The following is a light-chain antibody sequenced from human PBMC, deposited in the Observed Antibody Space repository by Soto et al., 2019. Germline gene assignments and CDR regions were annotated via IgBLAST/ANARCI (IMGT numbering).Light chain of an antibody. Sequence: IVMTQSPLSLPVTPGEPASISCRSSQSLLHSNGYNYLDWYRQKPGQSPQLLIYLGSNRASGVPVRFSGSGSGTDFTLKISRVEAEDVGVYYCMQTLQTPPFTFGPGTKVEIK. CDR1: QSLLHSNGYNY. V-gene: IGKV2-28*01. CDR2: LGS. J-gene: IGKJ3*01. CDR3: MQTLQTPPFT.